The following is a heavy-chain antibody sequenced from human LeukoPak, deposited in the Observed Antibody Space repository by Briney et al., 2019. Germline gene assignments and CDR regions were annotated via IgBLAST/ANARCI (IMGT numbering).Heavy chain of an antibody. CDR3: AKRPHYYGSGVFDP. V-gene: IGHV1-18*01. Sequence: ASVKVSCKASGYTFTRYGISWVRQSPGQGLEWMGWISAYNGNTNYAQKLQGRVTMTTDTSTSTAYMGLRSLRSDDTAVYYCAKRPHYYGSGVFDPWGQGTLVTVSS. D-gene: IGHD3-10*01. CDR1: GYTFTRYG. CDR2: ISAYNGNT. J-gene: IGHJ5*02.